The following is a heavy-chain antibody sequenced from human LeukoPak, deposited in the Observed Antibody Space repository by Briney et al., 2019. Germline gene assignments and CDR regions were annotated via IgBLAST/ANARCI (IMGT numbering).Heavy chain of an antibody. CDR3: ARNGYSYGYDYYYMDV. D-gene: IGHD5-18*01. CDR1: GGTFSSYA. J-gene: IGHJ6*03. Sequence: GASVNVSCKASGGTFSSYAISWVRQAPGQGLEWMGGIIPILGTANYAQKYQGRVTITTDESTSTAYMELSSLRSEDTAVYYCARNGYSYGYDYYYMDVWGKGTTDTVSS. CDR2: IIPILGTA. V-gene: IGHV1-69*05.